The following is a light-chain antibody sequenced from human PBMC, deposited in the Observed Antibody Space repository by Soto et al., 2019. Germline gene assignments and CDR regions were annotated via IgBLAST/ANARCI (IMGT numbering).Light chain of an antibody. J-gene: IGKJ4*01. CDR2: KAS. CDR1: QSISNW. V-gene: IGKV1-5*03. Sequence: DIPMTQSPSTLSASVGDRVTITCRASQSISNWLAWYQQKPGKAPKLLIYKASSLESGVPSRFSGSGSGTEFTLTITSLQPDDFATYHCQQYNSYSSLTFGGGTKVEIK. CDR3: QQYNSYSSLT.